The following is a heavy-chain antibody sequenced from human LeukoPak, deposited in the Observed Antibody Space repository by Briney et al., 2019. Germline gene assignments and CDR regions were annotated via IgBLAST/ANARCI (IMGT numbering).Heavy chain of an antibody. J-gene: IGHJ3*02. CDR2: IYYSGST. V-gene: IGHV4-30-4*01. CDR1: GGSVSSGDYY. CDR3: ARAMKDAFDI. Sequence: SETLSLTCTVSGGSVSSGDYYWSWIRQPPGKGLEWIGYIYYSGSTYYNPSLKSRVTISVDTSKNQFSLKLSSVTAADTAVYYCARAMKDAFDIWGQGTMVTVSS.